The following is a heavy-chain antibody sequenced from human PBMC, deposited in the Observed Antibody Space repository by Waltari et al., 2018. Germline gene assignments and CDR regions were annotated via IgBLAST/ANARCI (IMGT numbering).Heavy chain of an antibody. D-gene: IGHD3-22*01. Sequence: QVQLVQSGAEVKKPGSSVKVSCKASGGTFSSYAISWVRQAPGHGLEWMGGIIPIFGTANYAQKFQGRVTITADESTSTAYMELSSLRSEDTAVYYCARESSYYYDSSGYYRQNWFDPWGQGTLVTVSS. CDR3: ARESSYYYDSSGYYRQNWFDP. CDR1: GGTFSSYA. CDR2: IIPIFGTA. V-gene: IGHV1-69*12. J-gene: IGHJ5*02.